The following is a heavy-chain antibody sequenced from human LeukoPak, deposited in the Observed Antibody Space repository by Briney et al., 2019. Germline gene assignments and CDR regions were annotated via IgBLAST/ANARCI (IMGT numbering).Heavy chain of an antibody. V-gene: IGHV3-9*01. D-gene: IGHD2-21*02. J-gene: IGHJ2*01. CDR2: ISYNSDTI. Sequence: GGSLRLSCAASGFTFDDYAMHWVRQAPGKGLEWVSGISYNSDTIAYADFVKGRFTISRDNAKNSLYLQMSSLRAEDTALYYCAKDYCGGDCYSGWYFDLWGRGTLVTVSS. CDR3: AKDYCGGDCYSGWYFDL. CDR1: GFTFDDYA.